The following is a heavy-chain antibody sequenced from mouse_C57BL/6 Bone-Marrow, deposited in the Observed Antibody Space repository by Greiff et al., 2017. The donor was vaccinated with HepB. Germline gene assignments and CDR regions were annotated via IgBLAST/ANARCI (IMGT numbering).Heavy chain of an antibody. CDR2: INPSSGYT. Sequence: QVQLQQSGAELARPGASVKMSCKASGYTFTSYTMHWVKQRPGQGLEWIGYINPSSGYTKYTQKLKDKATLTADKSSSTANMQLSSLTSEDSAVYCCARLRAYVAYWGQGTRVTVSA. D-gene: IGHD1-1*01. CDR3: ARLRAYVAY. V-gene: IGHV1-4*01. J-gene: IGHJ3*01. CDR1: GYTFTSYT.